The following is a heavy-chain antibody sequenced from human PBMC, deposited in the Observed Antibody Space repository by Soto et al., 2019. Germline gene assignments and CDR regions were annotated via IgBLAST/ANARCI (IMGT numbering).Heavy chain of an antibody. CDR3: ARGHFEDIVVVPAAPRALYYFDY. D-gene: IGHD2-2*01. CDR2: INHSGST. CDR1: GGSFSGYY. J-gene: IGHJ4*02. V-gene: IGHV4-34*01. Sequence: PSETLSLTCAVYGGSFSGYYWSWIRQPPGKGLEWIGEINHSGSTNYNPSLKSRVTISVDTSKNQFSLKLSSVTAADTAVYYCARGHFEDIVVVPAAPRALYYFDYWGQGTPVTVSS.